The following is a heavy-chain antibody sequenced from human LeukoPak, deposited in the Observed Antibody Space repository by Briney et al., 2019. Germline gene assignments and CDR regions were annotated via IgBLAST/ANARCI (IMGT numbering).Heavy chain of an antibody. J-gene: IGHJ4*02. CDR3: AKWGDYDVLTGYYDPDY. CDR2: ITGSGGIT. Sequence: GGSLRLSCVASGFTFSNYAMSWVRQAPGKGLEWVSAITGSGGITYYADSVKGRFTISRDNSKNTLYLQMNSLRAEDTAVYYCAKWGDYDVLTGYYDPDYWGQGTLVTVSS. CDR1: GFTFSNYA. V-gene: IGHV3-23*01. D-gene: IGHD3-9*01.